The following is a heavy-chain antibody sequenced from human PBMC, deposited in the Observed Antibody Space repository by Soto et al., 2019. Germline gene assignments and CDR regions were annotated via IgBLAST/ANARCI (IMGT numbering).Heavy chain of an antibody. Sequence: PSETLSLTCTVSGGSISRSSYYWGWIRQPPGKGLEWIGSIYYSGSTYYNPSLKSRVTISVDTSKNQFSLKLSSVTAADTAVYYCARVRSGYYSADAFDIWGQGTMVTVSS. J-gene: IGHJ3*02. D-gene: IGHD3-22*01. V-gene: IGHV4-39*01. CDR3: ARVRSGYYSADAFDI. CDR1: GGSISRSSYY. CDR2: IYYSGST.